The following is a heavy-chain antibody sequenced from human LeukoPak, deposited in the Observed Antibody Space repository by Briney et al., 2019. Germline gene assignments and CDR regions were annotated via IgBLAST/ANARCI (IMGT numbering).Heavy chain of an antibody. CDR3: AKRKTSPPRYFDL. CDR2: ISSSGGST. J-gene: IGHJ2*01. V-gene: IGHV3-23*01. Sequence: GGSLRLSCAATGFTFTTYGMSWVRQAPGKGLEWVPSISSSGGSTYYADSVKGRFTISRDNSKNTLFLQMNSLRGEDTAFYYCAKRKTSPPRYFDLWGRGTLVTVSS. D-gene: IGHD2-2*01. CDR1: GFTFTTYG.